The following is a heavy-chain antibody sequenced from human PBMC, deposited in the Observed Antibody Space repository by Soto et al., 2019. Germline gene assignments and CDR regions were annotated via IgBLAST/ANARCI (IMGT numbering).Heavy chain of an antibody. D-gene: IGHD6-19*01. V-gene: IGHV1-18*01. Sequence: QVQLVQSGAEVKKPGASVKVSCKASGYTFTSYGISWVRQAPGQGLEWMGWINAYNGNTNYAQKLQGRVTMTTDTATRTAYMGLRSLRSDDTDVFYCARDPVAGTYFDYWGQGTLVTVSS. CDR1: GYTFTSYG. J-gene: IGHJ4*02. CDR3: ARDPVAGTYFDY. CDR2: INAYNGNT.